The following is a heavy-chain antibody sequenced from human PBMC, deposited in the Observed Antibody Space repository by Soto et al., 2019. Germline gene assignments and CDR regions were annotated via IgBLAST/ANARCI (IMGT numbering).Heavy chain of an antibody. J-gene: IGHJ4*02. Sequence: QVQLVESGGGWVKPGGSLRLSCAASEFTLSDYYMSGIRRAPGKGLEWVSYISSSSSYTNYADSVKGRFTISRDNAKNSLYLQMNSLRAEDTAVYYCASSDYFDYWGQGTLVTVSS. V-gene: IGHV3-11*05. CDR2: ISSSSSYT. CDR1: EFTLSDYY. CDR3: ASSDYFDY.